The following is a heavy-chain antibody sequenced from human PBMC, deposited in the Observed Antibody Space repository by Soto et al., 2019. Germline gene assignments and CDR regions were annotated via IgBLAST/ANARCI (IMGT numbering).Heavy chain of an antibody. Sequence: QVQLVESGGGVVQPGRSLRLSCAASGFTFSSYGMHWVRQAPGKGLEWVAVMSYHGSNTYYADSVKGRFTISRDNSKNFLYLQMNSLRTEYKDVYYCAKDYGGGCDWLVVGEASDIWGQGTMVTVSS. CDR3: AKDYGGGCDWLVVGEASDI. CDR2: MSYHGSNT. D-gene: IGHD2-15*01. V-gene: IGHV3-30*18. CDR1: GFTFSSYG. J-gene: IGHJ3*02.